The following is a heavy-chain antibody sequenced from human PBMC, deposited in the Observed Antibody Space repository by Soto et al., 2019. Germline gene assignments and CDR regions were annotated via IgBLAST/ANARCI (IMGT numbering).Heavy chain of an antibody. Sequence: PGGSLELARATSKFTDNTYSMTGVRQAPGKGLEWVANIREVGSEKYYADSVKGRFTISRDDAKKSVILQMNSLRVEDTAVYYCARGHYGMDVWGQAPTVTVSS. J-gene: IGHJ6*02. V-gene: IGHV3-7*03. CDR1: KFTDNTYS. CDR3: ARGHYGMDV. CDR2: IREVGSEK.